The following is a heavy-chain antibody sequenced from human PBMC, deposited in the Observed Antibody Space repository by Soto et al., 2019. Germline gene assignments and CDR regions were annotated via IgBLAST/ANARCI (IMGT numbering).Heavy chain of an antibody. CDR3: AKDLREMATIRPDY. CDR1: GFTFSSFG. Sequence: QVQLVESGGGVVQPGGSLRLSCAASGFTFSSFGIHWVRQAPGKGLEWVAVISYDGIDKNYGDFVKGRFTISRENSKNMVYLQMNSLRAEDTAVYYCAKDLREMATIRPDYWGQGILVTVSS. CDR2: ISYDGIDK. D-gene: IGHD5-12*01. J-gene: IGHJ4*02. V-gene: IGHV3-30*18.